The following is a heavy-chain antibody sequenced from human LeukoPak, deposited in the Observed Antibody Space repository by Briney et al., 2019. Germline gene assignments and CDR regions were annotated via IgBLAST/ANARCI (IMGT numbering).Heavy chain of an antibody. CDR2: IYHSGST. J-gene: IGHJ3*02. Sequence: SETLSLTCTVSGGSISSGGYYWSWIRQPPGKGLEWIGYIYHSGSTYYNPSLKSRVTISVDTSKNQFSLKLSSVTAADTAVYYCARPRGPGYCSSTSCYTGRAFDIWGQGTMVTVSS. V-gene: IGHV4-30-2*01. CDR1: GGSISSGGYY. CDR3: ARPRGPGYCSSTSCYTGRAFDI. D-gene: IGHD2-2*02.